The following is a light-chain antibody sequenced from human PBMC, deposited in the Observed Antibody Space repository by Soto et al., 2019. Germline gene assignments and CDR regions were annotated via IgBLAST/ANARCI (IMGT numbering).Light chain of an antibody. CDR3: QKYDRATAM. V-gene: IGKV1-27*01. CDR1: QDIKKF. Sequence: DIQLTQSPSSLSASLGDRVTITCRASQDIKKFLAWYQQRPGKVPDLLIYAASTLRSGVPSRFSGNASGTDFSFTISSLQPEDVATYYCQKYDRATAMFGQGTKVDIK. J-gene: IGKJ1*01. CDR2: AAS.